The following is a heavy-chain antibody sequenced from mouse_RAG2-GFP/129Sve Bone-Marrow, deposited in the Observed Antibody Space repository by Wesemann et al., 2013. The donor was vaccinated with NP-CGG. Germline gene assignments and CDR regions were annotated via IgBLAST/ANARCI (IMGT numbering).Heavy chain of an antibody. CDR1: GFTFSGFW. D-gene: IGHD4-1*02. CDR2: INSDGSAI. CDR3: MRSNWGYFDY. V-gene: IGHV11-2*02. Sequence: RGLSCEGSGFTFSGFWMSWVRQTPGKTLEWIGDINSDGSAINYAPSIKDRFTIFRDNDKSTLYLQMSNVRSEDTATYFCMRSNWGYFDYWGQGTTLTVSS. J-gene: IGHJ2*01.